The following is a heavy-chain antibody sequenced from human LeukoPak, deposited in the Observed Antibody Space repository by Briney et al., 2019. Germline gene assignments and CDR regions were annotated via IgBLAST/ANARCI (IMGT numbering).Heavy chain of an antibody. V-gene: IGHV3-30*02. CDR2: IRYDGSDK. CDR1: GFTFSNYG. CDR3: AKDSWEVGATSEIDY. J-gene: IGHJ4*02. D-gene: IGHD1-26*01. Sequence: GGSLKLSCAASGFTFSNYGMHRVRQAPGKGLDWLSFIRYDGSDKYYANSVKGRFTISRDNSKKKVYLQMNSLRVEDTAMYYCAKDSWEVGATSEIDYWDQGTLVTVSS.